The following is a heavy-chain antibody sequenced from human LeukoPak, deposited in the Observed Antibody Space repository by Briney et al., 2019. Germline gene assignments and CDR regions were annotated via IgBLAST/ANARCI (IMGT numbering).Heavy chain of an antibody. CDR1: GFTFSGFS. J-gene: IGHJ4*02. V-gene: IGHV3-7*01. Sequence: GGSLRLSCAASGFTFSGFSMSWVRQSPTKGLEWVANIKQDGSERYYGDSVKGRFTIPRDNAKNSLSLQMNNLRVEDTAVYYCARAGSHWHYVYWGQGTVVTVSS. CDR2: IKQDGSER. D-gene: IGHD3-10*01. CDR3: ARAGSHWHYVY.